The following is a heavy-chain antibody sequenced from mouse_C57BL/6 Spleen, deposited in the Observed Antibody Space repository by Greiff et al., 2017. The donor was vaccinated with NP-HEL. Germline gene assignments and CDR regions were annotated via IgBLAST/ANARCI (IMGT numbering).Heavy chain of an antibody. Sequence: EVKLVESGGGLVQPKGSLKLSCAASGFSFNTYAMNWVRQAPGKGLEWVARIRSKSNNYATYYADSVKDRFTISRDDSESMLYLQMNNLKTEDTAMYYCVRHPVGYFDVWGTGTTVTVSS. CDR3: VRHPVGYFDV. CDR2: IRSKSNNYAT. CDR1: GFSFNTYA. V-gene: IGHV10-1*01. J-gene: IGHJ1*03.